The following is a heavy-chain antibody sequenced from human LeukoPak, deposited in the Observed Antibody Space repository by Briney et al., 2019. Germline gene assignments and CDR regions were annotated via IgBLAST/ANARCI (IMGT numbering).Heavy chain of an antibody. CDR1: GGTFSSYA. CDR2: IIPIFGTA. D-gene: IGHD3-22*01. V-gene: IGHV1-69*05. Sequence: SVKVSCKASGGTFSSYAISWVRQAPGQGLEWMGRIIPIFGTANYAQKFQGRVTITTDESTSTAYMELSSLRSEDTAVYYCARGDLYYYDSSGMFDYWGQGTLVTVSS. CDR3: ARGDLYYYDSSGMFDY. J-gene: IGHJ4*02.